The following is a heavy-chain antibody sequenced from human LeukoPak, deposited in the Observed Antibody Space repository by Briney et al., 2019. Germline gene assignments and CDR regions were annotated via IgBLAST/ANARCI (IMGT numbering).Heavy chain of an antibody. V-gene: IGHV4-4*07. CDR1: GGSISSYY. J-gene: IGHJ5*02. D-gene: IGHD3-10*01. CDR2: IYTTGST. CDR3: ARGAYFYGSGINWFDP. Sequence: SETLSLTCTVSGGSISSYYWSWIRQPAGKGLEWIGHIYTTGSTNYNPSLKSRVTISLDTSKNQFSLKLSSVTAADTAVYYCARGAYFYGSGINWFDPWGQGTLITVSS.